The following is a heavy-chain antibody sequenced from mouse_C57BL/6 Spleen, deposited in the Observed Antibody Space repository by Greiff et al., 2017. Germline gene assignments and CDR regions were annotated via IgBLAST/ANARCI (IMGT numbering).Heavy chain of an antibody. CDR1: GYTFTGYW. Sequence: QVQLQQSGAELMKPGASVKLSCKATGYTFTGYWIEWVKQRPGHGLEWIGEILPGSGSTNYNEKFKGKATFTADTSSNTAYMQLSSLTTEDSAIYYCASGEGAYDYDELYYAMDYWGQGTSVTVSS. V-gene: IGHV1-9*01. J-gene: IGHJ4*01. CDR3: ASGEGAYDYDELYYAMDY. D-gene: IGHD2-4*01. CDR2: ILPGSGST.